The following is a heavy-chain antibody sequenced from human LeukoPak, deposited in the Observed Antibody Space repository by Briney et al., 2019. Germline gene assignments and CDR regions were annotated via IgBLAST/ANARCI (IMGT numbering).Heavy chain of an antibody. Sequence: GASVKVSCKASGYTFTSYDINWVRQATGQGLEWMGRMNPNSGNTGYAQKFQGRVTITRNTSISTAYMELSSLRSEDTAVYYCARSPYYYGSGDELYNWFDPWGQGTLVTVSS. J-gene: IGHJ5*02. CDR3: ARSPYYYGSGDELYNWFDP. V-gene: IGHV1-8*03. D-gene: IGHD3-10*01. CDR2: MNPNSGNT. CDR1: GYTFTSYD.